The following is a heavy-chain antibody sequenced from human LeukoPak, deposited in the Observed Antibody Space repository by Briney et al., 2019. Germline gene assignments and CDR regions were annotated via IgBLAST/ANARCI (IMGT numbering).Heavy chain of an antibody. CDR3: ASRYCTSTNCYAFDV. D-gene: IGHD2-2*01. J-gene: IGHJ3*01. CDR1: GFTFSSYS. CDR2: IDSSSAYI. V-gene: IGHV3-21*01. Sequence: PGGSLRLSCAASGFTFSSYSMNWVRQAPGKGLEWVSSIDSSSAYIFYADSVKGRFTISRDNAKNSLYLQMNSLRAEDTAVYYCASRYCTSTNCYAFDVSGQGTMVTVSS.